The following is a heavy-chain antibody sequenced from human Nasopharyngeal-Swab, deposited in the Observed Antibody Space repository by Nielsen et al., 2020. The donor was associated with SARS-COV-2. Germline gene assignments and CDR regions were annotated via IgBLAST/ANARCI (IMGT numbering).Heavy chain of an antibody. Sequence: GGSLRLSCAASGFTVSSNYMSWVRQAPGKGLEWVSVIYSGGSTYYADSVKGRFTIYRDNSKNTLYIQMNSLRAEDTAVYYCARDFGGSGRIDAFDIWGQGTMVTVSS. CDR2: IYSGGST. CDR1: GFTVSSNY. D-gene: IGHD3-10*01. J-gene: IGHJ3*02. V-gene: IGHV3-66*02. CDR3: ARDFGGSGRIDAFDI.